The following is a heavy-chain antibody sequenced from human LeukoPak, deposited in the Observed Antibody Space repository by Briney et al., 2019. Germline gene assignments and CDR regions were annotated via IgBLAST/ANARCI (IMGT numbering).Heavy chain of an antibody. D-gene: IGHD3-10*01. Sequence: SETLSLTCAVYGGSFSGYYWSWIRQPPGKGLEWIGSIYHSGSTYYNPSLKSRVTISVDTSKNQFSLKLSSVTAADTAVYYCASQVFSYYYYMDVWGKGTTVTVSS. J-gene: IGHJ6*03. CDR2: IYHSGST. CDR1: GGSFSGYY. V-gene: IGHV4-34*01. CDR3: ASQVFSYYYYMDV.